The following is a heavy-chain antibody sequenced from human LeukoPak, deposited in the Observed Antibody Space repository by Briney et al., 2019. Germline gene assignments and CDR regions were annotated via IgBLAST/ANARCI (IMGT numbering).Heavy chain of an antibody. CDR2: IYPGDSDT. CDR1: GYRFTSYW. D-gene: IGHD4-11*01. Sequence: GESLKISCKGSGYRFTSYWIGWVRQMPGKGLEWMGIIYPGDSDTRYSPSFQGQVTISADESISTAYLQWSSLKASGTAMYYCARAPLTTVTTSDAFDIWGQGTMVTVSS. J-gene: IGHJ3*02. V-gene: IGHV5-51*01. CDR3: ARAPLTTVTTSDAFDI.